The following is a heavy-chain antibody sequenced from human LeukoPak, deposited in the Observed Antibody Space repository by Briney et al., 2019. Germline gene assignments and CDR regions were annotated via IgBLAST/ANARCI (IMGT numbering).Heavy chain of an antibody. V-gene: IGHV3-23*01. Sequence: GGSLRLPCAASGFTFSSYWMTWVRQAPGKGLEWVSAISGSGGSTYYADSVKGRFTISRDNAKNSVYLQMNSLRVEDTAVYYCARVRYQTAVYWGQGTLVTVSS. D-gene: IGHD3-16*02. CDR2: ISGSGGST. CDR3: ARVRYQTAVY. J-gene: IGHJ4*02. CDR1: GFTFSSYW.